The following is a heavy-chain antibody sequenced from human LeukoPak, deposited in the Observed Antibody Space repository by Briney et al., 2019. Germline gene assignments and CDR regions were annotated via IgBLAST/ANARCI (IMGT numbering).Heavy chain of an antibody. CDR2: IYYSGST. D-gene: IGHD6-19*01. Sequence: SETLSLTCTVSDGSINTSYWSWIRQPPGKGLEWIGQIYYSGSTNYNPSLKSRVTISVDTSKNQFSLQLNSVTPEDTAVYYCAASRIAVAGTAPDYWGQGTLVTVSS. J-gene: IGHJ4*02. CDR3: AASRIAVAGTAPDY. CDR1: DGSINTSY. V-gene: IGHV4-59*12.